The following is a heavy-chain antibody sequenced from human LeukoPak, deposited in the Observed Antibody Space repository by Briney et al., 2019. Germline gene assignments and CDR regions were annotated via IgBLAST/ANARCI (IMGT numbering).Heavy chain of an antibody. J-gene: IGHJ4*02. CDR2: IYYSGST. CDR1: GDSTSSDRYY. V-gene: IGHV4-39*01. CDR3: ARGRPYSGGYHLDY. D-gene: IGHD1-26*01. Sequence: SGTLSLTCTVSGDSTSSDRYYGGWVRQPPGKGLEWIGNIYYSGSTYYNPSLKSRVTMSVDTSKNQFFLKLNSVTAADTAVYYCARGRPYSGGYHLDYWGQGTLVTVSA.